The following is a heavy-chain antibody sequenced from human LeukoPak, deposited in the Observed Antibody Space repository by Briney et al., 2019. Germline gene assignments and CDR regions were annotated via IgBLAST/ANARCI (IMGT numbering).Heavy chain of an antibody. CDR2: IDPSDSYT. Sequence: GESLEISCKGSGYSFTCYWISWVRQMPGKGLEWMGRIDPSDSYTNYSPSFQGHVTISADKSISTAYLQWSSLKASDAAMYYCASQLLYYYGSGSYPPFDIWGQGTMVTVSS. CDR3: ASQLLYYYGSGSYPPFDI. CDR1: GYSFTCYW. J-gene: IGHJ3*02. D-gene: IGHD3-10*01. V-gene: IGHV5-10-1*01.